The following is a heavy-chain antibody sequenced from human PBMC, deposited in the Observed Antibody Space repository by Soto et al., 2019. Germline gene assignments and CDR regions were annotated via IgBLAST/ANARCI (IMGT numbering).Heavy chain of an antibody. Sequence: QVQLVESGGGVVQPGRSLRLSCAASGFTFSNYAMNGVRQAPGKGLGGVAVISDDGSNKDYADSVKGRFTIARDKPKNTLYLQMNSLRAEDTAEYYCAKDISSYSGSYTCCFDYWGQGTLVTVSS. CDR2: ISDDGSNK. CDR1: GFTFSNYA. J-gene: IGHJ4*02. CDR3: AKDISSYSGSYTCCFDY. V-gene: IGHV3-30*18. D-gene: IGHD1-26*01.